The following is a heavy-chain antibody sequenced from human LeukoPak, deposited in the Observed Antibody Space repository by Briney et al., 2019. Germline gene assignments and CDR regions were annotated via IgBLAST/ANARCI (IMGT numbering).Heavy chain of an antibody. CDR2: MNPNSGNT. J-gene: IGHJ3*01. D-gene: IGHD3-10*01. V-gene: IGHV1-8*01. CDR3: ARVSPYYYGSGRFGF. Sequence: ASVRVPCKASGYTFTSYDINWVRQATGQGLEWMGWMNPNSGNTGYAQKFQGRVTMTRNTSISTAYMELSSLRSEGTAVYYCARVSPYYYGSGRFGFWGQGTMVTVSS. CDR1: GYTFTSYD.